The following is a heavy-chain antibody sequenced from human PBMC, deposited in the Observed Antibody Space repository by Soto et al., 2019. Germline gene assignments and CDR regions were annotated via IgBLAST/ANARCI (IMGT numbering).Heavy chain of an antibody. V-gene: IGHV3-30*18. Sequence: GGSLRLSCAASGFTFSSYGMHWVRQAPGKGLEWVAVISYDGSNKYYADSVKGRFTISRDNSKNTLYLQMNSLRAEDTAVYYCAKPIVVVIGAGGYYFDYWGQGTLVTVSS. CDR2: ISYDGSNK. CDR1: GFTFSSYG. J-gene: IGHJ4*02. CDR3: AKPIVVVIGAGGYYFDY. D-gene: IGHD2-21*01.